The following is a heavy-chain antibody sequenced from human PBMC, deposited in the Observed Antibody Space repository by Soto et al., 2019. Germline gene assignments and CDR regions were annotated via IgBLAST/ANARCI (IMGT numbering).Heavy chain of an antibody. CDR1: GFTFDEHT. J-gene: IGHJ4*02. D-gene: IGHD3-10*01. V-gene: IGHV3-43*01. CDR2: LSWDGGTT. Sequence: EVLLAESGGVVVQPGGSLRLSCVISGFTFDEHTMNWVRQAPGKGLEWISLLSWDGGTTYYAESVKGRFTISRDIGKNSLFLQMDSLRAEDSSLYYCTKVKKKYRTTGVVDFDSWGQGTLVTVSS. CDR3: TKVKKKYRTTGVVDFDS.